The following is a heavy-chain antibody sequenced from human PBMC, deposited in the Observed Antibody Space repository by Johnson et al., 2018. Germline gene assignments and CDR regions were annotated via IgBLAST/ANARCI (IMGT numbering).Heavy chain of an antibody. V-gene: IGHV1-69*01. J-gene: IGHJ3*02. CDR1: GGTFSSYA. Sequence: QVQLVESGAEVKKPGSSVKVSCKASGGTFSSYAISWVRQAPGQGLEWMGGIIPIFGTANYAQKFQGRVTITADESTGTAYMELSSLGSEDTAVYYCARPYCSGGSCYRDAFDIWGQGTMVTVSS. CDR2: IIPIFGTA. CDR3: ARPYCSGGSCYRDAFDI. D-gene: IGHD2-15*01.